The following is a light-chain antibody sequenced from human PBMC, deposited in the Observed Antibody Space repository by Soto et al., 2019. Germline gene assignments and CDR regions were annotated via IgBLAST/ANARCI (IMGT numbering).Light chain of an antibody. CDR2: GAS. Sequence: EIVLTQSPGTLSLSPGEGATLSCRASQSVSSDYLAWYQQNPGQAPRLLIYGASSMATGIPDRFSGSGSGTDFTLTIRRLETEDFAVYYCQQYGSSPRTFGKGTKVEIK. V-gene: IGKV3-20*01. J-gene: IGKJ1*01. CDR1: QSVSSDY. CDR3: QQYGSSPRT.